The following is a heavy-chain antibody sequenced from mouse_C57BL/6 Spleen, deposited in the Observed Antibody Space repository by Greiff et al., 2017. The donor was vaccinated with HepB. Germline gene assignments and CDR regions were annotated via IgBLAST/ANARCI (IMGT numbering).Heavy chain of an antibody. D-gene: IGHD2-1*01. J-gene: IGHJ4*01. V-gene: IGHV1-82*01. CDR2: IYPGDGDT. CDR1: GYAFSSSW. Sequence: VQLQQSGPELVKPGASVKISCKASGYAFSSSWMNWVKQRPGKGLEWIGRIYPGDGDTNYNGQFKGKATLTADKSSSTSYMQLSSLTSEDSAVYFCARLYGTNAMDYWGQGTSVTVSS. CDR3: ARLYGTNAMDY.